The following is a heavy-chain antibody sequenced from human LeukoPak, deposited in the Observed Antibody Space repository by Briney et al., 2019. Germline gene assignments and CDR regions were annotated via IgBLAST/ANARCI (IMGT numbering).Heavy chain of an antibody. Sequence: ASVKVSCTASGYTFTGYYMHWVRQAPGQGLEWMGWINPNSGGTNYAQKFQGGVTMTRDTSISTAYMELSRLRSADTAVYYCARDGYGDYLEYFDSWGQGTLVTVSS. J-gene: IGHJ4*02. CDR2: INPNSGGT. V-gene: IGHV1-2*02. D-gene: IGHD4-17*01. CDR3: ARDGYGDYLEYFDS. CDR1: GYTFTGYY.